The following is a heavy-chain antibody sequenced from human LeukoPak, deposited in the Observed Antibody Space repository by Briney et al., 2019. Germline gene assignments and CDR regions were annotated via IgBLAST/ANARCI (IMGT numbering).Heavy chain of an antibody. CDR3: ARCTTGKTFGSLREIKKSREIDY. CDR2: ISSSSSYI. CDR1: GFTFSSYS. Sequence: PGGSLRLSCAASGFTFSSYSMNWVRQAPGKGLEWVSSISSSSSYIHYADSVRGRFTISRDNAKNSLFLQMNSLRGEDTAVYHCARCTTGKTFGSLREIKKSREIDYWGQGTLVTVSS. J-gene: IGHJ4*02. V-gene: IGHV3-21*01. D-gene: IGHD1-1*01.